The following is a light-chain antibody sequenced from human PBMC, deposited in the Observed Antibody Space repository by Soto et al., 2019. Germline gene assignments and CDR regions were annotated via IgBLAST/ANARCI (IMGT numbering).Light chain of an antibody. J-gene: IGKJ2*01. V-gene: IGKV3-20*01. CDR1: QSVSSSY. CDR2: GAS. Sequence: EIVLTQSPGTLSLSPGERATLSCRASQSVSSSYLAWYQQKPGQAPRLLIYGASNRATGIPDRVSGSGSGTDFTLTISRLEPEDFAIYYGQQYGSSPYTFGQGTKLEIK. CDR3: QQYGSSPYT.